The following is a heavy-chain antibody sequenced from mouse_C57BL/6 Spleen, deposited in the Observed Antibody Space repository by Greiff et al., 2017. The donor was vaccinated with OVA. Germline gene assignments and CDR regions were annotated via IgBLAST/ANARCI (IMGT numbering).Heavy chain of an antibody. J-gene: IGHJ4*01. Sequence: VQLVESGAELVRPGTSVKMSCKASGYTFTNYWIGWAKQRPGHGLEWIGDIYPGGGYTNYNEKFKGKATLTADKSSSTAYMQFSSLTSEDSAIYYCARAGSGSLYYAMDYWGQGTSVTVSS. D-gene: IGHD3-2*02. CDR3: ARAGSGSLYYAMDY. V-gene: IGHV1-63*01. CDR1: GYTFTNYW. CDR2: IYPGGGYT.